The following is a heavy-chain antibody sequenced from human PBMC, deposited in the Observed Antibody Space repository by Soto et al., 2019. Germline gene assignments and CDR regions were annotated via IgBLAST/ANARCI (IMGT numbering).Heavy chain of an antibody. D-gene: IGHD3-22*01. J-gene: IGHJ4*02. CDR1: GGSVSSSISY. CDR3: ARGHYDTTGYSTGE. CDR2: IYFTGRT. Sequence: PSETLSLTCTVSGGSVSSSISYWSWIRQPPGKGLEYIGCIYFTGRTNYNTSLKTRVTISVDTSKNQFSLKLNSVTAADTAVYYCARGHYDTTGYSTGEGGPGTLVT. V-gene: IGHV4-61*01.